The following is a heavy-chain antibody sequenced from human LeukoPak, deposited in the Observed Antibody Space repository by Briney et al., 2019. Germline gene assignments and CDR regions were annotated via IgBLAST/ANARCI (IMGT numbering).Heavy chain of an antibody. D-gene: IGHD1-1*01. J-gene: IGHJ6*02. CDR1: GYTFTGYY. V-gene: IGHV1-2*04. CDR2: INPNSGGT. Sequence: ASVKVSCKASGYTFTGYYMHWVRQAPGQGLEWMGWINPNSGGTNYAQKFQGWVTMTRDTSISTAYMELSRLRSDDTAVYYCAREVHPPDYYYYYGMDVWGQGTTVTVSS. CDR3: AREVHPPDYYYYYGMDV.